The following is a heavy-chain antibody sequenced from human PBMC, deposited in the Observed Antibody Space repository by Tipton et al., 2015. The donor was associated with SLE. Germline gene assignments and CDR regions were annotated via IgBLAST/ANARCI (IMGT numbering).Heavy chain of an antibody. CDR1: GDSINSRDDY. J-gene: IGHJ4*02. CDR2: VSYSGST. Sequence: GLVKPSETLSLTCSVSGDSINSRDDYWGWIRQAPGKGPEWIGSVSYSGSTSYNPSLRSRVTISLDPSMTQFSLRLSSVTAADTATYYCAREFYYDFWTSYYNEKESKTYYFDNWGQGILVTVSS. V-gene: IGHV4-39*07. D-gene: IGHD3/OR15-3a*01. CDR3: AREFYYDFWTSYYNEKESKTYYFDN.